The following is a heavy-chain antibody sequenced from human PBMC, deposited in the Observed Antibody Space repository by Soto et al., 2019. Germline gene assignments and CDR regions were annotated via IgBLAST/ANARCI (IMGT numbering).Heavy chain of an antibody. CDR3: AHRSKPRIGYGLFAN. CDR1: GLPLTSYGVG. CDR2: IYWDDDK. Sequence: QITLKESGPALVKPTQTLTVTCSVSGLPLTSYGVGVAWIRQRPGKALEWLGIIYWDDDKRYSPPLQTRVTIAKDTSNIQVALTLTRMDPVDSGTSFCAHRSKPRIGYGLFANWGPGTRVTVSS. J-gene: IGHJ4*02. V-gene: IGHV2-5*02. D-gene: IGHD5-12*01.